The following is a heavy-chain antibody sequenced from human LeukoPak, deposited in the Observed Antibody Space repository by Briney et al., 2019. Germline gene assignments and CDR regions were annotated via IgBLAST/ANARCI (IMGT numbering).Heavy chain of an antibody. D-gene: IGHD4-11*01. V-gene: IGHV3-23*01. Sequence: GGSLRLSCAASGFIFSTYEMNWVRQAPGKGLEWVSAIGGSGHSTHYADSVQGRFTISRDNSKNTVFLQMKSLRAEDTAVYFCAKDLVVIPSGVGDDYPFDASDIWGQGTLVTVSS. CDR3: AKDLVVIPSGVGDDYPFDASDI. CDR2: IGGSGHST. J-gene: IGHJ3*02. CDR1: GFIFSTYE.